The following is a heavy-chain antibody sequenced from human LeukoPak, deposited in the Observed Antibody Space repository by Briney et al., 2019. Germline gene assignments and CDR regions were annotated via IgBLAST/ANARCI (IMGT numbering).Heavy chain of an antibody. Sequence: ASVKVSCKASGYTFTSYGISWVRQAPGQGLEWMGWISAYNGNTNYAQKFQGRVTMTRDTSISTAYMELGRLRSDDTAVYYCARSGDSGGYYYARHAFDIWGQGTMVTVSS. CDR1: GYTFTSYG. V-gene: IGHV1-18*01. J-gene: IGHJ3*02. D-gene: IGHD3-22*01. CDR2: ISAYNGNT. CDR3: ARSGDSGGYYYARHAFDI.